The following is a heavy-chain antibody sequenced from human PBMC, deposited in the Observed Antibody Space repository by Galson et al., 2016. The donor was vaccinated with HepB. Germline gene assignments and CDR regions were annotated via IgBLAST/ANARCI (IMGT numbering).Heavy chain of an antibody. V-gene: IGHV1-69*13. J-gene: IGHJ5*02. CDR2: IIPMSGTA. Sequence: SVKVSCKASGGKFNSYAISWVRQAPGQGLEWMAKIIPMSGTANYAQKFQGRVTITADESTSTAYMELSSLRFEDTAVYYCARTGYTIQSGGGGWLDPWGQGTLVTVSS. CDR1: GGKFNSYA. CDR3: ARTGYTIQSGGGGWLDP. D-gene: IGHD5-18*01.